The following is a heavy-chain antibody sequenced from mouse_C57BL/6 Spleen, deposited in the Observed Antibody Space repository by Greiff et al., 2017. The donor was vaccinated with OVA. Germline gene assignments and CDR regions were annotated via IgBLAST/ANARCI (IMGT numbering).Heavy chain of an antibody. CDR2: IYPGSGNT. Sequence: QVHVKQSGAELVRPGASVKLSCKASGYTFTDYYINWVKQRPGQGLEWIARIYPGSGNTYYNEKFKGKATLTAEKSSSTAYMQLSSLTSEDSAVYFCASYYDYVGGFAYWGQGTLVTVSA. CDR3: ASYYDYVGGFAY. J-gene: IGHJ3*01. V-gene: IGHV1-76*01. D-gene: IGHD2-4*01. CDR1: GYTFTDYY.